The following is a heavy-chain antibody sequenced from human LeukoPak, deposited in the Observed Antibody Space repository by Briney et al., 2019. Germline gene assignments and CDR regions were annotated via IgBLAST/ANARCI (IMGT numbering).Heavy chain of an antibody. CDR2: ISYDGSNK. J-gene: IGHJ4*02. CDR1: GFTFSSYA. Sequence: PGGSLRLSCAASGFTFSSYAMRWVRQAPGKGLEWVAVISYDGSNKYYADSVKGRFTISRDNSKNTLYLQMNSLRAEDTAVYYCARDRAPHAAGIDYWGQGTLVTVSS. CDR3: ARDRAPHAAGIDY. V-gene: IGHV3-30-3*01. D-gene: IGHD6-13*01.